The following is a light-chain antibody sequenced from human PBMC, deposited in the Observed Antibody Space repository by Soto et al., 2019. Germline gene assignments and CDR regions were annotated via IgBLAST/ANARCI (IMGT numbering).Light chain of an antibody. CDR2: DTN. CDR3: SLSYSGIRV. V-gene: IGLV7-46*01. CDR1: TGAVATNHY. J-gene: IGLJ3*02. Sequence: QAVVTQEPSLTVSPGGTVTLTCASSTGAVATNHYPYWFQQKPGRAPRTLIYDTNNRHSWAPARFSGSLLGGKPALTLSGAQPEDEAAYYCSLSYSGIRVFGGGTKPTVL.